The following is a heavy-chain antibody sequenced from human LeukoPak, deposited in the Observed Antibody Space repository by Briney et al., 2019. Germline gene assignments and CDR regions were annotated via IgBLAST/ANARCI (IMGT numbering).Heavy chain of an antibody. V-gene: IGHV3-7*01. CDR3: ARDRFRAGGYYYGMDV. CDR1: GYTFTSYG. CDR2: IKQDGSEK. D-gene: IGHD3-3*01. Sequence: SCKASGYTFTSYGISWVRQAPGKGLEWVANIKQDGSEKYYVDSVKGRFTISRDNAKNSLYLQMNSLRAEDTAVYYCARDRFRAGGYYYGMDVWGQGTTVTVSS. J-gene: IGHJ6*02.